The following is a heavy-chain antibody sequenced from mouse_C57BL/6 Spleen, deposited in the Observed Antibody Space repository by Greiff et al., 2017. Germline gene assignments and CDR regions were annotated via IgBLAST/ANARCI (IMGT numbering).Heavy chain of an antibody. V-gene: IGHV1-64*01. D-gene: IGHD2-4*01. Sequence: VQLQQPGAELVKPGASVKLSCKASGYTFTSYWMHWVKQRPGQGLAWIGMIHPNSGSPNYNETFQSKATLTVDKSSSTAYMQLISLTSEDSAVYYCAIYPAYDYDVGSWFAYWGQGTLVTVSA. CDR1: GYTFTSYW. J-gene: IGHJ3*01. CDR2: IHPNSGSP. CDR3: AIYPAYDYDVGSWFAY.